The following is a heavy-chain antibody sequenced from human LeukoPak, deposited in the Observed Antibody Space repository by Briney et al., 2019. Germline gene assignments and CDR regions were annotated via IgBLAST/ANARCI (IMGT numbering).Heavy chain of an antibody. CDR1: GGSFSGYY. V-gene: IGHV4-34*01. Sequence: SETLSLTCAVYGGSFSGYYWSWIRQPPGKGLEWIGEINHSGSTNYNPSLKSRVTISVDTSKNQFSLKLSSVTAADTAVYYCARGRYYGSGSYRARGMYNWFDPWGQGTLVTVSS. CDR3: ARGRYYGSGSYRARGMYNWFDP. D-gene: IGHD3-10*01. J-gene: IGHJ5*02. CDR2: INHSGST.